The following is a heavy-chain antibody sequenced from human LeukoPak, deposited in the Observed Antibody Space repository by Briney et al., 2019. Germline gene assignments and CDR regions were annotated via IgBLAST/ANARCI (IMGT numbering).Heavy chain of an antibody. D-gene: IGHD5-18*01. CDR2: ISYEGSNK. Sequence: GGSLRLSCAASGFTFSSYAMHGVRQAPGKGLEWGAVISYEGSNKYYADSVKGRFTISRDNSKNTLYLQMNSLRAEDTAVYYCARGNSQPRGYSYGPRGYYFDYWGQGTLVTVSS. V-gene: IGHV3-30*04. J-gene: IGHJ4*02. CDR3: ARGNSQPRGYSYGPRGYYFDY. CDR1: GFTFSSYA.